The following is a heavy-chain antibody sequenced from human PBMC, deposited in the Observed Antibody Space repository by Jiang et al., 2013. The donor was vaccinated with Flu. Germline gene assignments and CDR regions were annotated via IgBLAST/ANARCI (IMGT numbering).Heavy chain of an antibody. Sequence: PGKGLEWIGYIYYMGAPYYNPSLKSRVTISVDTSKNQFSLKLSSVTAADTAVYYCAREYSSGWPGYFDYWGQGTLVTVSS. CDR2: IYYMGAP. D-gene: IGHD6-19*01. J-gene: IGHJ4*02. CDR3: AREYSSGWPGYFDY. V-gene: IGHV4-31*02.